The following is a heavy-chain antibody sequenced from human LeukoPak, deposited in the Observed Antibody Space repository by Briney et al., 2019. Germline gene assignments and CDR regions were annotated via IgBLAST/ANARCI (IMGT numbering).Heavy chain of an antibody. CDR1: GYTFTSYD. D-gene: IGHD5-12*01. J-gene: IGHJ4*02. CDR3: ARALGYSGYDSGVFGY. Sequence: APVKVSCKASGYTFTSYDINWVRQATGQGLEWMGWMNPNSGNTGYAQKFQGRVTMTRNTSISTAYMELSSLRSEDTAVYYCARALGYSGYDSGVFGYWGQGTLVTVSS. V-gene: IGHV1-8*01. CDR2: MNPNSGNT.